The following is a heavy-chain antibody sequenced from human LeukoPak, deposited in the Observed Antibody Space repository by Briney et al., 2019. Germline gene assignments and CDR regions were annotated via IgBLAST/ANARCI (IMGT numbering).Heavy chain of an antibody. CDR1: GYTFTDYA. V-gene: IGHV1-3*04. J-gene: IGHJ5*02. Sequence: RASVKVSCKAFGYTFTDYAIHWVRQAPGQRLEWMGWIIIGSGETKCSEKFQGRVTMTRDTAANTVYMELSSLRSDDTVVYYCARDQVVGVPSWFDPWGQGTLVTVSS. CDR3: ARDQVVGVPSWFDP. D-gene: IGHD1-26*01. CDR2: IIIGSGET.